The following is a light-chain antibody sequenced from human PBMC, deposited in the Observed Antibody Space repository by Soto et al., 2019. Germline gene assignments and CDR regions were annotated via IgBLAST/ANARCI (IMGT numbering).Light chain of an antibody. CDR2: STS. V-gene: IGKV1-9*01. CDR3: QQLNSFPLT. CDR1: QGMSSY. Sequence: DIQLTQSPSFLSASVGDRVTITCRASQGMSSYLAWYQQKPGKVPKLLIYSTSILQSGVPSRFSGSGSGTEFTLTISSLQPEDFATYYCQQLNSFPLTFGGGTKVEIK. J-gene: IGKJ4*01.